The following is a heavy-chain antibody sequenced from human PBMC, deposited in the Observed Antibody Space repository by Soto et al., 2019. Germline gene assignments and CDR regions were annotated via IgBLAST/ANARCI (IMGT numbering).Heavy chain of an antibody. CDR3: ARYSSLIAAAGTSNWFDP. V-gene: IGHV4-59*01. CDR2: IYYSGST. J-gene: IGHJ5*02. Sequence: SETLSLTCTVSGGSISSYYWSWIRQPPGKGLEWIGYIYYSGSTNYNPSLKSRVTISVDASKNQFSLKLSSVTTADTAVYYCARYSSLIAAAGTSNWFDPWGQGTLVTVS. D-gene: IGHD6-13*01. CDR1: GGSISSYY.